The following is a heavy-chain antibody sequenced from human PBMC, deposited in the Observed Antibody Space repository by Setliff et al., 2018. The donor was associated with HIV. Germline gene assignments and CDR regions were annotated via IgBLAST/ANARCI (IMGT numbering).Heavy chain of an antibody. J-gene: IGHJ4*02. V-gene: IGHV4-61*03. D-gene: IGHD5-12*01. CDR2: IFPGGAT. CDR3: AKSSPSIGYITDC. CDR1: GGSINNNNYY. Sequence: SETLSLTCTVSGGSINNNNYYWSWIRHSPGTGLEWIGIIFPGGATNYNPSLTSRVTISVDTSKNHLFLKLTSVTTADTAVYFCAKSSPSIGYITDCWGQGAPVTVSS.